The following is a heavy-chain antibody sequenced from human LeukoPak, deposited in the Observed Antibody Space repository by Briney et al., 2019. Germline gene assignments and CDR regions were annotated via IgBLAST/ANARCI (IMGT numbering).Heavy chain of an antibody. J-gene: IGHJ4*02. CDR1: GYTFTAYY. V-gene: IGHV1-46*01. D-gene: IGHD4-23*01. CDR3: ARGIGYGGNPD. Sequence: ASVKVSCKASGYTFTAYYIQWVRQAPGQGLEWMGTIRPGDTRTTYAQKFQGRVTMTWDMSTTTGYMELSSLRSEDTAVYYCARGIGYGGNPDWGQGTLVTVSS. CDR2: IRPGDTRT.